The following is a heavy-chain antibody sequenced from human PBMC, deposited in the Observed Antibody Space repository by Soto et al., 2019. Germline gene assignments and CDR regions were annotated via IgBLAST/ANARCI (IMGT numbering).Heavy chain of an antibody. CDR3: ARHMWDLVEPLLDT. J-gene: IGHJ5*02. V-gene: IGHV3-23*04. CDR2: ISGSGTTT. Sequence: VQLVESGGGLVQPGGSLRVSCAVSGFTFSTFGMSWVRQPPGKGLEGVSMISGSGTTTYYPDSVKGRFTISRDNSRNTLYLQVNSLRAEDTAVYYCARHMWDLVEPLLDTWGQGTRVTVSP. D-gene: IGHD1-1*01. CDR1: GFTFSTFG.